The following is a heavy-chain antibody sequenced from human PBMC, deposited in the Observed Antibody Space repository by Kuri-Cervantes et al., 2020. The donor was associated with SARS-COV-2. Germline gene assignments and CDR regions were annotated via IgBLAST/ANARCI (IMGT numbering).Heavy chain of an antibody. CDR1: GYSISSGYY. Sequence: SETLSLTCTVSGYSISSGYYWGWIRQPPGKGLEWIGSIYHSGSTYYNPSLKSRVTMSVDTSKNQFSLKLSSVTAADTAVYYCARGGNIAAAGTFYYYYMDVWGKGTTVTVSS. D-gene: IGHD6-13*01. V-gene: IGHV4-38-2*02. CDR2: IYHSGST. CDR3: ARGGNIAAAGTFYYYYMDV. J-gene: IGHJ6*03.